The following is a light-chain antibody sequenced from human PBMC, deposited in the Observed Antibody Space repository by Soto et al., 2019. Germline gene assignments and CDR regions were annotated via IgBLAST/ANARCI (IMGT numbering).Light chain of an antibody. CDR2: EVS. Sequence: QSALTQPASVSGSPGQPITISCTGTSSDVGGYNYVSWYQQHPGKVPKLMIYEVSNRPSGVSNRFSGSKSGNTASLTISGLQAEDEADYYCSAYTSSSTRVFGGGTKLTVL. V-gene: IGLV2-14*01. CDR1: SSDVGGYNY. CDR3: SAYTSSSTRV. J-gene: IGLJ3*02.